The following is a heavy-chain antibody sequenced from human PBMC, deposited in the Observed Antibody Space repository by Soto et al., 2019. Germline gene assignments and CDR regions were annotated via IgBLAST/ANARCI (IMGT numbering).Heavy chain of an antibody. J-gene: IGHJ4*02. D-gene: IGHD1-1*01. V-gene: IGHV3-53*01. Sequence: GWSLRLSCADSGFSVSSNYMTLVRQAPGKGLEWVSVIYSGGSTFYADSVKGRFTISRDNSKNTLSLQMNSLRAEDTAVYYCARDHNSRDAYWGQGTLVTVSS. CDR3: ARDHNSRDAY. CDR1: GFSVSSNY. CDR2: IYSGGST.